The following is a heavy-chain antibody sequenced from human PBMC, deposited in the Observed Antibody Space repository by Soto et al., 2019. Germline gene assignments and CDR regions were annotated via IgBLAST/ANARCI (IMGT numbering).Heavy chain of an antibody. CDR2: MNPNSGNT. CDR1: GYTFTSYD. CDR3: ARGPLWFGELLVYFDY. J-gene: IGHJ4*02. Sequence: ASVKVSCKASGYTFTSYDINWVRQATGQGLEWMGWMNPNSGNTGYAQKFQGRVTMTRNTSISTAYMELSSLRSEDTAVYYCARGPLWFGELLVYFDYWVQGTLVTVSS. D-gene: IGHD3-10*01. V-gene: IGHV1-8*01.